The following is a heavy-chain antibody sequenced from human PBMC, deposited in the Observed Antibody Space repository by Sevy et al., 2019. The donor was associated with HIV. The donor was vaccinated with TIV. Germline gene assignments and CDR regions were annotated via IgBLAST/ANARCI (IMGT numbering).Heavy chain of an antibody. Sequence: GGSLRLSCATSGFTFNNYALSWVRQAPGKGLEWVSVIGGSGETTHYADSVKGRFITSRDNSKNTVYLQMNSLRGEDTAVYYCARDLRLDYWGQGTLVTVSS. V-gene: IGHV3-23*01. CDR2: IGGSGETT. CDR1: GFTFNNYA. J-gene: IGHJ4*02. CDR3: ARDLRLDY.